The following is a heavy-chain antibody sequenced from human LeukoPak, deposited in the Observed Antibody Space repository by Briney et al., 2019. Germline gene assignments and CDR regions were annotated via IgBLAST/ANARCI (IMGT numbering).Heavy chain of an antibody. CDR2: ISAYNGNT. CDR1: GYTFTSYG. Sequence: ASVKVSCKASGYTFTSYGISWVRQAPGQGLEWMGWISAYNGNTNYAQKLQGRVTMTTDTSTSTAYMELRSLRSDDTAVYYCARATAGKYQAKQNWFDPWGQGTLVTVSS. D-gene: IGHD2-2*01. J-gene: IGHJ5*02. CDR3: ARATAGKYQAKQNWFDP. V-gene: IGHV1-18*01.